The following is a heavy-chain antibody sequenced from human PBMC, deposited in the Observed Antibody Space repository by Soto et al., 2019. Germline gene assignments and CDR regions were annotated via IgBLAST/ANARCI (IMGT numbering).Heavy chain of an antibody. CDR3: ARDSSIYSYGYRGGLRLDYYYYMDV. D-gene: IGHD5-18*01. J-gene: IGHJ6*03. CDR2: IYYSGST. Sequence: QVQLQESGPGLVKPSETLSLTCTVSGGSISSYYWSWIRQPPGKGLEWIGYIYYSGSTNYNPSLTSRVTISVDTSKNQFSLKLSSVTAADTAVYYCARDSSIYSYGYRGGLRLDYYYYMDVWGKGTTVTVSS. V-gene: IGHV4-59*01. CDR1: GGSISSYY.